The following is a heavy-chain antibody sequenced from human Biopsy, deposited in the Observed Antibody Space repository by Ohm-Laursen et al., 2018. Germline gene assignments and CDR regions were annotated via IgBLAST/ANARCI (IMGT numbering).Heavy chain of an antibody. Sequence: SPRLSCTAFGFAFNLYEMNWVRQAPGKGMEWISYIYGGGSPVSYADSVKGRFTISRDNAQNSLYLHMNSLRAEDTAVYYCARLNSGTYDASDLWGQGTMVIVSS. V-gene: IGHV3-48*03. D-gene: IGHD1-26*01. CDR3: ARLNSGTYDASDL. CDR1: GFAFNLYE. CDR2: IYGGGSPV. J-gene: IGHJ3*01.